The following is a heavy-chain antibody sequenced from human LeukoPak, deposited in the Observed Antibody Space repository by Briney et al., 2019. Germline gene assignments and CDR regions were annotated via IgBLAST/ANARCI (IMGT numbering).Heavy chain of an antibody. CDR3: ARDYYDSSGRAL. V-gene: IGHV3-53*01. CDR1: GFTVSSNY. CDR2: IYSGGST. Sequence: GGSLRLSCAASGFTVSSNYMSWVRQAPGKGLEWVSVIYSGGSTYYADSVEGRFTISRDNSKNTLYLQMNSLRAEDTAVYYCARDYYDSSGRALWGQGTLVTVSS. J-gene: IGHJ4*02. D-gene: IGHD3-22*01.